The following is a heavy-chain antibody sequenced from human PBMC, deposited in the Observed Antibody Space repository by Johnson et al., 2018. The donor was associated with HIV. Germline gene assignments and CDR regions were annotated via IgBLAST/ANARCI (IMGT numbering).Heavy chain of an antibody. D-gene: IGHD3-3*01. CDR3: AKDQGESGKEEWGSEYYDFGRGYPGQDPRRVVGTFAI. CDR2: ISYDGSNK. CDR1: GFTFSDYY. J-gene: IGHJ3*02. Sequence: QVQLVESGGGVVQPGRSLRLSCAASGFTFSDYYMSWIRQAPGKGLEWVAVISYDGSNKYYADSVKGRFSISRDNSRNTLYLQMSSLRADDTAVYYWAKDQGESGKEEWGSEYYDFGRGYPGQDPRRVVGTFAIWGQGTMVTVSS. V-gene: IGHV3-30*18.